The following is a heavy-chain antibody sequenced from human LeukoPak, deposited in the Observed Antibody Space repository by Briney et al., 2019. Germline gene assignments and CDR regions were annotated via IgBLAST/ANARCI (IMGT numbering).Heavy chain of an antibody. CDR2: INHSGST. CDR3: ARGWMGSGTQDY. V-gene: IGHV4-34*01. J-gene: IGHJ4*02. CDR1: GGSFSGYY. Sequence: SETLSLTCAVYGGSFSGYYWSWIRQPSGKGLEWIGEINHSGSTNYNPSLKSRVTISVDTSKNQFSLKLSSVTAADTAVYYCARGWMGSGTQDYWGQGTLVTVSS. D-gene: IGHD6-19*01.